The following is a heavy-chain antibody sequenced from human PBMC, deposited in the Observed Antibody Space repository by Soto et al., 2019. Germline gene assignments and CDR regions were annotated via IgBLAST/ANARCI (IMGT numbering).Heavy chain of an antibody. CDR2: ISGNGNSA. J-gene: IGHJ4*02. CDR1: GFTFRDYA. Sequence: PGGSLRLSCAASGFTFRDYAMNWVRLSPGKGLEWVSDISGNGNSARYADSVKGRFTISRDSSKDTPYLQMNSLRVDDTAVYYCGKERRGSGWSVCNFWGQGSLVTSPQ. V-gene: IGHV3-23*01. CDR3: GKERRGSGWSVCNF. D-gene: IGHD6-19*01.